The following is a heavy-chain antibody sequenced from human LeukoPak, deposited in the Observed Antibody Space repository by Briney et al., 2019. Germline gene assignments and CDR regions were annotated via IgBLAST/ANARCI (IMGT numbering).Heavy chain of an antibody. CDR2: IYYSGST. V-gene: IGHV4-59*01. Sequence: SSETLSLTSTVSGGSISSYYWSWIRQPPGKGLEWIGYIYYSGSTNYNPSLKSRVTISVDTSKNQFPLKLSSVTAADTAVYYCARGHLSGSWYWEYYFDYWGQGTLVTVSS. J-gene: IGHJ4*02. CDR3: ARGHLSGSWYWEYYFDY. D-gene: IGHD6-13*01. CDR1: GGSISSYY.